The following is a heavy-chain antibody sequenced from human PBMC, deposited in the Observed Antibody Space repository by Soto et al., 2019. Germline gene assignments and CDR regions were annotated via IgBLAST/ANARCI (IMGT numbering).Heavy chain of an antibody. V-gene: IGHV1-18*01. D-gene: IGHD1-1*01. CDR2: ISAHNGNT. Sequence: QVHLVQSGAEVKKLGASVKVSCKGSGYAFTTYGITWVRQAPGQGLEWMGWISAHNGNTNYAQKRQGRVTVTRDTSTSTAYMELRSLRSDDTAVYYCARGRYGDYWGQGALVTVSS. J-gene: IGHJ4*02. CDR1: GYAFTTYG. CDR3: ARGRYGDY.